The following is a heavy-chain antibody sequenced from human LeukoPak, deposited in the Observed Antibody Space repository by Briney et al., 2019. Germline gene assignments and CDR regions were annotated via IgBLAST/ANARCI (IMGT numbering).Heavy chain of an antibody. V-gene: IGHV3-74*01. CDR1: GFTFITYW. D-gene: IGHD2-15*01. CDR3: AITGRYCSGGSCYDY. CDR2: INSDGSTT. J-gene: IGHJ4*02. Sequence: QPGGSLRLSCAASGFTFITYWMHWVRQAPGKGLVWVSSINSDGSTTTYADSVKGRFTISRDNAKNSLYLQMNSLRAEDTAVYYCAITGRYCSGGSCYDYWGQGTLVTVSS.